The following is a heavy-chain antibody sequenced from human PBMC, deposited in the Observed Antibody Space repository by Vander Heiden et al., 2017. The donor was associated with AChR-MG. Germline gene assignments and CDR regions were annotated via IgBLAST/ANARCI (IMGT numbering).Heavy chain of an antibody. Sequence: QVQLVESGGGVVQPGRSLRLSCAASGVPFSSYGMPWVRPARDKGVEGVAVIWYNGNNEYYTDSVEGLFTIFRNNSKNTLYLQMNSLRAEGTAVYYWARGGIRGYSYGYSMDVWGQGTTVTVSS. CDR2: IWYNGNNE. J-gene: IGHJ6*02. CDR3: ARGGIRGYSYGYSMDV. D-gene: IGHD5-18*01. V-gene: IGHV3-33*01. CDR1: GVPFSSYG.